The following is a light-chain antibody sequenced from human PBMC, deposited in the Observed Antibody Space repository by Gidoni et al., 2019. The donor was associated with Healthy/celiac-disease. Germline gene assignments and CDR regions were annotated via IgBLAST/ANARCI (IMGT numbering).Light chain of an antibody. CDR3: QQSYSTSWT. CDR2: AAS. V-gene: IGKV1-39*01. CDR1: QSISSY. J-gene: IGKJ1*01. Sequence: DIQMTQSPSSLSASVGDRVTITCRASQSISSYLNWYQQKPGKAPKLLIYAASSLQSRVPSRFSGSGSGTDFTLTISSLQPEDFATYYCQQSYSTSWTFGQXTKVEIK.